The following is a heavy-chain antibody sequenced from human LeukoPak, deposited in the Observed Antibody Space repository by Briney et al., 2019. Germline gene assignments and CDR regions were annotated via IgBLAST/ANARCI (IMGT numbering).Heavy chain of an antibody. J-gene: IGHJ4*02. CDR2: IYHSEST. V-gene: IGHV4-59*01. D-gene: IGHD1-26*01. Sequence: PSETLSLICTVSGGSISSFYWNWIRQPPGKGLEWIGYIYHSESTNYNPSLKGRVTISADTSKNQFSLKLSSVTAADTAVYYCARGTSYSGAAFLYWGQGTLVTVSS. CDR3: ARGTSYSGAAFLY. CDR1: GGSISSFY.